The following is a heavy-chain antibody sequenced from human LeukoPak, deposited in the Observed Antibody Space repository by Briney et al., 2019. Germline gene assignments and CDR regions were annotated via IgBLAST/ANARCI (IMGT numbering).Heavy chain of an antibody. CDR2: IYYSGST. CDR1: GGSISSGGYY. J-gene: IGHJ4*02. Sequence: SETLSLTCTVSGGSISSGGYYWSWIRQHPGKGLEWIGYIYYSGSTHYNPSLKSRVTISVDTSKNQFSLKLSSVTAADTAVYYCARHSGYHSTMYLDYWGQGTLVTVSS. D-gene: IGHD3-22*01. V-gene: IGHV4-31*03. CDR3: ARHSGYHSTMYLDY.